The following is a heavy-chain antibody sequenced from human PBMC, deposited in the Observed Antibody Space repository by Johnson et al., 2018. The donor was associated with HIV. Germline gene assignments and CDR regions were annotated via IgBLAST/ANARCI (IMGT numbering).Heavy chain of an antibody. V-gene: IGHV3-11*04. D-gene: IGHD1-14*01. J-gene: IGHJ3*01. Sequence: QVQLVESGGGLVKPGGSLRLSCAASGFTFSDYYMSWIRQAPGKGLEWVSYISSSGSTTYYADSVKGRFIISRDNAKNSLYLQMNSLRAEDTAVYYCATRDPTYRPGAFDLWGQGTMVTVSS. CDR3: ATRDPTYRPGAFDL. CDR1: GFTFSDYY. CDR2: ISSSGSTT.